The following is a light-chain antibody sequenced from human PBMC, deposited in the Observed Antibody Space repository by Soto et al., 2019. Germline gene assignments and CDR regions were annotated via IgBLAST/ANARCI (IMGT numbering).Light chain of an antibody. CDR3: QHYGSSPLIT. Sequence: EIAMTQSPATLSVSPGERGTLSCRASQSVSSKLAWFQQKPGQAPSLVIYGASTRATGIPARFSGSGSGTEFTLTISSLQSEDFAVFYCQHYGSSPLITFGRGTRLEIK. J-gene: IGKJ5*01. CDR1: QSVSSK. V-gene: IGKV3-15*01. CDR2: GAS.